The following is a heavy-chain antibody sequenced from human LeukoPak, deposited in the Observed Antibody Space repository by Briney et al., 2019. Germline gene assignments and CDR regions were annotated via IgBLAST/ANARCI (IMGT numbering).Heavy chain of an antibody. D-gene: IGHD3-10*01. V-gene: IGHV4-39*07. Sequence: PSETLSLTCTVSGGSISSYYWGWIRQPPGKELEWIGSIYYSGSTYYNPSLKSRVTISVDTSKNQFSLKLSSVTAADTAVYYCARGLWFGDAVKFDPWGQGTLVTVSS. J-gene: IGHJ5*02. CDR3: ARGLWFGDAVKFDP. CDR1: GGSISSYY. CDR2: IYYSGST.